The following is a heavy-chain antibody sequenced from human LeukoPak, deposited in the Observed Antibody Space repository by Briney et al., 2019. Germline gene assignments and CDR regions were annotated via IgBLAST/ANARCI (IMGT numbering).Heavy chain of an antibody. V-gene: IGHV4-59*01. J-gene: IGHJ1*01. CDR1: GGSISNYF. CDR2: IYYSGST. D-gene: IGHD6-13*01. CDR3: ASLGGRPIAAAGTRLSAEYFQV. Sequence: SETLSLTCTVSGGSISNYFWSWIRQPPGKGLEWVGYIYYSGSTNYNPSLESRVTMSLDTSRNQYSLKLTSVTAADTAVYYCASLGGRPIAAAGTRLSAEYFQVWGQGTLVTVSS.